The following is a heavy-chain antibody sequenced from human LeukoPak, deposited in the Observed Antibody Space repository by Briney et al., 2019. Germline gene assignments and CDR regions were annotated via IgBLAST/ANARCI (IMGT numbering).Heavy chain of an antibody. V-gene: IGHV4-34*01. J-gene: IGHJ6*03. CDR1: GGSFSGYY. Sequence: SEALSLTCAVYGGSFSGYYWSWIRQPPGKGLEWIGEINHSGSTNYNPSLKSRVTISVDTSKNQFSLKLSSVTAADTAVYYCVRGTQLWSRYYYYYMDVWGKGTTVTVSS. D-gene: IGHD5-18*01. CDR3: VRGTQLWSRYYYYYMDV. CDR2: INHSGST.